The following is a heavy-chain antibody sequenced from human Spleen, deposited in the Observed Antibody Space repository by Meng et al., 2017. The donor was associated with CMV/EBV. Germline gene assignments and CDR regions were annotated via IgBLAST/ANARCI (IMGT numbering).Heavy chain of an antibody. CDR1: GGSISSGGYY. Sequence: SGGSISSGGYYWSWIRQHPGKGLEWIGYIYYSGSTYYNPSLKSRVTISVDTSKNQFSLKLTSVTAADTAVYYCARGGTYNGIYFDFWGQGSLVTVSS. CDR3: ARGGTYNGIYFDF. CDR2: IYYSGST. J-gene: IGHJ4*02. V-gene: IGHV4-31*02. D-gene: IGHD2-8*01.